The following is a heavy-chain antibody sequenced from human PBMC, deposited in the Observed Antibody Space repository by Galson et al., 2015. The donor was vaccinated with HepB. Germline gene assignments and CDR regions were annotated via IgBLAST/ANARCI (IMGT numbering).Heavy chain of an antibody. Sequence: SLRLSCAVSGFTFAGYWMHWVRQAPGKGLVWVSRIVPDGSATTYADSVKGRFTIFRDNAKDTLYLQINSLRAEDTAVYYCARGGLEPFDYWGQGTLVTVSSGSASAPTLFPLVSCGADCSSNWFFDLWGRGTLVTVSS. D-gene: IGHD2-21*01. CDR3: ARGGLEPFDYWGQGTLVTVSSGSASAPTLFPLVSCGADCSSNWFFDL. J-gene: IGHJ2*01. V-gene: IGHV3-74*01. CDR2: IVPDGSAT. CDR1: GFTFAGYW.